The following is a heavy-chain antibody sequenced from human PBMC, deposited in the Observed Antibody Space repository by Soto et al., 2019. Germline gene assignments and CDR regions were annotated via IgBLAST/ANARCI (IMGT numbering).Heavy chain of an antibody. Sequence: QVQLVESGVGVVQPGRSLRLSCAASGFTVSYFGLHWVRQAPGKGLEWVAFISSDGGKAYYADSMKGRFTISRDNSKNTLDLQMNSLKPEDTAVYYCARDWAWNYDYWGQGTLVTVSS. CDR2: ISSDGGKA. D-gene: IGHD1-7*01. CDR1: GFTVSYFG. CDR3: ARDWAWNYDY. J-gene: IGHJ4*02. V-gene: IGHV3-30-3*01.